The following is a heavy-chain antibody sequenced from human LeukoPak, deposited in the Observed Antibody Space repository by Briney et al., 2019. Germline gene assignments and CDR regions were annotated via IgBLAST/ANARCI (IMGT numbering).Heavy chain of an antibody. CDR2: INPNSGGT. J-gene: IGHJ6*03. V-gene: IGHV1-2*02. Sequence: ASVKVSCKVSGYTFTGYYMHWVRQAPGQGLEWMGWINPNSGGTNYAQKFQGRVTMTRDTSISTAYMELSRLRSDDTAVYYCARVSPAQYSSSWYGYYYYYLDVWGKGTTVTVSS. D-gene: IGHD6-13*01. CDR1: GYTFTGYY. CDR3: ARVSPAQYSSSWYGYYYYYLDV.